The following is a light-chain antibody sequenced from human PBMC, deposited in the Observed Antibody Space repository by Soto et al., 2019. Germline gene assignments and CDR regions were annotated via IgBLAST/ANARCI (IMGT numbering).Light chain of an antibody. CDR1: SSNIGSNY. CDR3: AAWDDSLSGPV. CDR2: RNN. J-gene: IGLJ7*01. V-gene: IGLV1-47*01. Sequence: QSVLTQPPSASGTPGQRVTISCSGSSSNIGSNYVYWYQQLPGTAPKLLIYRNNQRPSVVLDRFSGSQSGTSASLAISGLRSEDEADYYCAAWDDSLSGPVFGGGTQLTVL.